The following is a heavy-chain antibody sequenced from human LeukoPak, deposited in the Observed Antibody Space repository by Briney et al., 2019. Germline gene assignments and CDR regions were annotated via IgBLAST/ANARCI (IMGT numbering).Heavy chain of an antibody. CDR1: GYSISSGYY. CDR3: ARSDGGWWYYFDY. D-gene: IGHD4-23*01. J-gene: IGHJ4*02. V-gene: IGHV4-38-2*02. CDR2: IYHSGST. Sequence: TPSETLSLTCTVSGYSISSGYYWGWIRQPPGKGLEWIGSIYHSGSTYYNPSLKSRVTISVDTSKNLFSLKLSSVTAEDTAVYYCARSDGGWWYYFDYWGQGTLVTVSS.